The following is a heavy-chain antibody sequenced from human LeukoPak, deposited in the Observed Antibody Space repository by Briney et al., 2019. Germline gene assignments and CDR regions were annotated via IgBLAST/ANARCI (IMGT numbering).Heavy chain of an antibody. CDR3: ATGPNYVWGSYRYFDY. CDR2: IYYSGST. Sequence: SQTLSLTCTVSGASISSGDYYWSWIRQSPGKGLEWIGYIYYSGSTSYNPSLKSRVTISVDTSKNQFSLKLTSVTAADTAVYYCATGPNYVWGSYRYFDYWGQGTLVPVSS. J-gene: IGHJ4*02. CDR1: GASISSGDYY. D-gene: IGHD3-16*02. V-gene: IGHV4-30-4*01.